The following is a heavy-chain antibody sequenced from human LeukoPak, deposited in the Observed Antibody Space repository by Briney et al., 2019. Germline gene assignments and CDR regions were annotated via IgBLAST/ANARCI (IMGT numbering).Heavy chain of an antibody. J-gene: IGHJ3*02. CDR1: GFMFKNYW. V-gene: IGHV3-7*01. CDR3: ARVWQYYYDYSAFDM. Sequence: GGSLRLSCEASGFMFKNYWMTWVRQAPGKGLEWVANIKQDGSEEFYVDSVKGRFTISRDNAKNSLFLQLNSLRAEDTAVYLCARVWQYYYDYSAFDMWGQGTMVTVS. CDR2: IKQDGSEE. D-gene: IGHD3-16*01.